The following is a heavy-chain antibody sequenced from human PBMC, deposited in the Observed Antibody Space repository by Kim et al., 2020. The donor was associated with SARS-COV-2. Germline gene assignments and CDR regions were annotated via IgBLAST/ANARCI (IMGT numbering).Heavy chain of an antibody. J-gene: IGHJ6*02. Sequence: GGSLRLSCAAPGFTFSSYAMSWVRQAPGKGLEWVSAISGSGGSTYYADSVKGRFTISRDNSKNTLYLQMNSLRAEDTAVYYCAKDYCGYSSGCWGSYYYGMDVWGQGTTVTVSS. D-gene: IGHD6-19*01. CDR3: AKDYCGYSSGCWGSYYYGMDV. V-gene: IGHV3-23*01. CDR2: ISGSGGST. CDR1: GFTFSSYA.